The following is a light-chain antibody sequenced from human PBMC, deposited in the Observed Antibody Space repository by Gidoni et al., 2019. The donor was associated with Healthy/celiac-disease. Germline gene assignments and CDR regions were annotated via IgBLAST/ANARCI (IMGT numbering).Light chain of an antibody. CDR3: QQRSNWPWT. Sequence: EIVLTQSPATLSLSPGERATLSCRASQSVSSYLAWYQQKPGQAPRILIYDASNRATGIPARFSGSGSGTDFTLTISSLEPEDFAVYYCQQRSNWPWTFXQXTKVEIK. CDR2: DAS. CDR1: QSVSSY. V-gene: IGKV3-11*01. J-gene: IGKJ1*01.